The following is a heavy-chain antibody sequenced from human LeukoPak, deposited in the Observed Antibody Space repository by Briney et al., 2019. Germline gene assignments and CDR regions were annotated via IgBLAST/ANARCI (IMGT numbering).Heavy chain of an antibody. D-gene: IGHD6-19*01. CDR2: INHSGST. Sequence: SETLSLTCSVSGGSMSRYYWSWIRQPPGKGLEWIGEINHSGSTNYNPSLKSRVTISVDTSKNQFSLKLSSVTAADTAVYYCARGQEWLGYNWFDPWGQGTLVTVSS. CDR3: ARGQEWLGYNWFDP. J-gene: IGHJ5*02. CDR1: GGSMSRYY. V-gene: IGHV4-34*01.